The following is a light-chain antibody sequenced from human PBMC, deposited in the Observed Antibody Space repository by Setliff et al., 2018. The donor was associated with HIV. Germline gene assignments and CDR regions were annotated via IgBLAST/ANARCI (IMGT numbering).Light chain of an antibody. V-gene: IGLV2-18*02. Sequence: QSVLAQPPSVSGSPGQSVTISCTGTSSDVGSYNRVSWYQQPPGTAPKLMIYEVNNRPSGVPDRFSGSKSGNTASLTISGLQAEGEADYYCSSYTSISTYVFGTGTKVT. CDR3: SSYTSISTYV. J-gene: IGLJ1*01. CDR1: SSDVGSYNR. CDR2: EVN.